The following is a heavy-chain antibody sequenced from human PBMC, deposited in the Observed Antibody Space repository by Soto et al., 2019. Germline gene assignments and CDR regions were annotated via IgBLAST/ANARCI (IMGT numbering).Heavy chain of an antibody. CDR1: GGSISSTNW. CDR2: VYHTGST. V-gene: IGHV4-4*02. Sequence: QVQLQQSGPRLARPSGTLSLTCVVSGGSISSTNWWTWVRQTPGKGLEWIGEVYHTGSTKYNPSLKNRVTISLXKXNPXFSLNLKSVTAADTAVYYCATLPPRIVVVVLPIPSWGQGTLVTVSS. J-gene: IGHJ4*02. D-gene: IGHD2-15*01. CDR3: ATLPPRIVVVVLPIPS.